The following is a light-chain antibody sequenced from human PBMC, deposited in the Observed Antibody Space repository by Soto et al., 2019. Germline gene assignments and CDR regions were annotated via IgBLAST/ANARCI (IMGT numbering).Light chain of an antibody. CDR3: VLYMGSGISE. Sequence: QTVVTQEPSFSVSPGGTVTLTCGLSSGSVSTSNYPSWYQQTPGQAPRTLIYSTNTRSSGVPDRFSGSILGNKAALTITGAQADDESDYYCVLYMGSGISEFGGGTQLTVL. CDR1: SGSVSTSNY. J-gene: IGLJ3*02. CDR2: STN. V-gene: IGLV8-61*01.